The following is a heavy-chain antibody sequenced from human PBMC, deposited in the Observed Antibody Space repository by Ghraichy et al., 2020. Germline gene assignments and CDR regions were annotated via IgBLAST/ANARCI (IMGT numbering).Heavy chain of an antibody. J-gene: IGHJ6*02. Sequence: ASVKVSCKASGYTFTSYYMHWVRQAPGQGLEWMGIINPSGGSTSYAQKFQGRVTMTRDTSTSTVYMELSSLRSEDTAVYYCARDVSWDNYYYYGMDVWGQGTTVTVSS. V-gene: IGHV1-46*01. CDR3: ARDVSWDNYYYYGMDV. CDR1: GYTFTSYY. CDR2: INPSGGST. D-gene: IGHD1-26*01.